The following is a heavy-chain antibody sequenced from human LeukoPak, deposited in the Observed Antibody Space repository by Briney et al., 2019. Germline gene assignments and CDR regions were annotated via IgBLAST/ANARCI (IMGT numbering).Heavy chain of an antibody. D-gene: IGHD1-1*01. CDR2: ISGSDGST. V-gene: IGHV3-23*01. J-gene: IGHJ5*02. CDR1: GLTFSGYA. Sequence: GGSLRLSCAASGLTFSGYAMTWVRHAPGKGLEWVSTISGSDGSTYYADSVKGRFTISRDNSKNTLSLQMNSLRAEDTALYYCAKGTTGWPIGQSDPWGQGTLVTVSS. CDR3: AKGTTGWPIGQSDP.